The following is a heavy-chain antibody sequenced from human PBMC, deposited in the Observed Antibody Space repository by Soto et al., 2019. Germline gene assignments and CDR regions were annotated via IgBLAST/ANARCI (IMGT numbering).Heavy chain of an antibody. V-gene: IGHV4-39*01. CDR1: GGSITINSYY. CDR3: ASQYCSDDSCSPGPYNWFAP. Sequence: PSETLSLTCSVSGGSITINSYYWGWVRQAPGKGLEGIGNIYYRGSTFYNPSLKSRVTISIDTAKNQCSLNLSSVTAADTAVYFCASQYCSDDSCSPGPYNWFAPWGQGTLVT. J-gene: IGHJ5*02. D-gene: IGHD2-15*01. CDR2: IYYRGST.